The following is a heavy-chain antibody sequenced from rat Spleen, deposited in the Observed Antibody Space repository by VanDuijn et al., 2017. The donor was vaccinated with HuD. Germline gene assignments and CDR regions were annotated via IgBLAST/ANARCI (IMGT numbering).Heavy chain of an antibody. CDR2: ISYDGSST. V-gene: IGHV5-7*01. Sequence: EVQLVESGGGLVQPGRSLKLSCAASGFTFSDYNMAWVRQAPKKGLEWVATISYDGSSTYYRDSVKGRFTISRDNAKSTLYLQMDSLRSEDTATYYCAKDMTEGTPLYNWFAYWGQGTLVTVSS. CDR3: AKDMTEGTPLYNWFAY. D-gene: IGHD1-11*01. CDR1: GFTFSDYN. J-gene: IGHJ3*01.